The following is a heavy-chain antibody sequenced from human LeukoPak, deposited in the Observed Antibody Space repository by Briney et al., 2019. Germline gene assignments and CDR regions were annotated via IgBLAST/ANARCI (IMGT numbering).Heavy chain of an antibody. CDR2: IKSKIDGGTA. CDR3: NTVYYYGSGSYSGY. J-gene: IGHJ4*02. CDR1: GFTFYNAW. Sequence: PGGSLRLSCAASGFTFYNAWMSWVRQAPGKGLEWVGRIKSKIDGGTADYAAPVKGRFTMSRDDSKNMLYLQMNSLKTEDTAVYYCNTVYYYGSGSYSGYWGQGTLVTVSS. D-gene: IGHD3-10*01. V-gene: IGHV3-15*01.